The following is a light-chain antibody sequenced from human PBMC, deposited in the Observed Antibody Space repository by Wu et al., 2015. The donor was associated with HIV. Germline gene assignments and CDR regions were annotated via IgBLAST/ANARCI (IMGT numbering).Light chain of an antibody. CDR3: QQRTNWLGT. CDR1: QSINNN. Sequence: DIVMTQSPATLSVSPGERATLFCRASQSINNNLAWYQQKPGQAPRLLIYDASNRATGVPVRFSGSASGTDFNLTINSLEPEDFAVYFCQQRTNWLGTFGQGTKVEI. CDR2: DAS. V-gene: IGKV3-11*01. J-gene: IGKJ1*01.